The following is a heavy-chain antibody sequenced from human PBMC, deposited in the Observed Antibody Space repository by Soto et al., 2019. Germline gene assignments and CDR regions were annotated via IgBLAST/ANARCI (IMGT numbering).Heavy chain of an antibody. J-gene: IGHJ4*02. V-gene: IGHV4-34*01. D-gene: IGHD5-12*01. Sequence: SSETLSLTCAVYGGSFSGYYWSWIRQPPGKGLEWIGEINHSGSTNYNPSLKSRVTISVDTSKNQFSLKLSSVTAADTAVYYCARNRLRRDGYFDYWGQGTLVTVSS. CDR1: GGSFSGYY. CDR3: ARNRLRRDGYFDY. CDR2: INHSGST.